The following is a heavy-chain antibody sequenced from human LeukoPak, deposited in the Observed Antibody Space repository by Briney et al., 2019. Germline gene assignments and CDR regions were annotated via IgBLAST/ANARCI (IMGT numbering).Heavy chain of an antibody. D-gene: IGHD1-1*01. Sequence: ASVKVSCKASGYTFTSYDINWVRQATGQGLEWMGWMNPNSGNTGSAQKFQGRVTITRNTSISTAYMELSSLRSEDTAVYYCARGSTGTFWDFDYWGQGTLVTVSS. CDR3: ARGSTGTFWDFDY. J-gene: IGHJ4*02. CDR2: MNPNSGNT. V-gene: IGHV1-8*03. CDR1: GYTFTSYD.